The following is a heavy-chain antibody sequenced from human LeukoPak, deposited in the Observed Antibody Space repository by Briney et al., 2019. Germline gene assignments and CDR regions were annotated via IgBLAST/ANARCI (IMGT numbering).Heavy chain of an antibody. J-gene: IGHJ6*03. V-gene: IGHV3-23*01. D-gene: IGHD1-14*01. CDR2: ISGSGDST. CDR1: GFTFSDYY. Sequence: GGSLRLSCAASGFTFSDYYMSWIRQAPGKGLEWVSAISGSGDSTYYPDSVKGRFTTSRDNSKNTLFLQMNSLIAEDTAVYYCAKTGFQWGYYFYHMDVWGKGTTVTVSS. CDR3: AKTGFQWGYYFYHMDV.